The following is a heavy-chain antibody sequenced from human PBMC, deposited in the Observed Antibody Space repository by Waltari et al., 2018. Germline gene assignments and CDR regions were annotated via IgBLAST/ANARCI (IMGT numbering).Heavy chain of an antibody. CDR2: ISSSSSTI. V-gene: IGHV3-48*01. Sequence: EVQLVESGGGLVQPGGSLRLSCAASGFTFSSYSMNWVRQAPGKGLEWVSYISSSSSTIYYADPVKGRFTITRDNAKNSLYLQMNSLRAEDTAVYYCARDFIWFGELLPYYYYYGMDVWGQGTTVTVSS. J-gene: IGHJ6*02. D-gene: IGHD3-10*01. CDR1: GFTFSSYS. CDR3: ARDFIWFGELLPYYYYYGMDV.